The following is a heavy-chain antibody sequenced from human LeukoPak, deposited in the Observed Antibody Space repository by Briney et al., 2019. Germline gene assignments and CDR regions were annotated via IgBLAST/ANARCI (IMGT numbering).Heavy chain of an antibody. CDR2: ISSSSSTI. Sequence: GGSLRLSCAASGFTFSSYAMNWVRQAPGKGLEWVSYISSSSSTIYYADSVKGRFTISRDNAKNSLYLQMNSLRAEDTAVYYCARDGDYGGGGYWGQGTLVTVSS. CDR1: GFTFSSYA. CDR3: ARDGDYGGGGY. J-gene: IGHJ4*02. D-gene: IGHD4-17*01. V-gene: IGHV3-48*01.